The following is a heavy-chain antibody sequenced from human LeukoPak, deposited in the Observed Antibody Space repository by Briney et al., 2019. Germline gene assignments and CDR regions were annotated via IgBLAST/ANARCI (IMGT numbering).Heavy chain of an antibody. CDR1: GFTFSNHW. CDR3: VYSGNFPFDY. Sequence: QPGVSLRLSCAASGFTFSNHWMHWVRQAPGKGQEWVSRINSDGISTTYADSVKGRSTISRDNAKNTLFLQMNSLRAEDTAVYYCVYSGNFPFDYWGQGTLVTVSS. V-gene: IGHV3-74*01. D-gene: IGHD1-26*01. CDR2: INSDGIST. J-gene: IGHJ4*02.